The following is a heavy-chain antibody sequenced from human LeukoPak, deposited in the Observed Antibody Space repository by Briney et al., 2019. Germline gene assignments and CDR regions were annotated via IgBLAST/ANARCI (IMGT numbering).Heavy chain of an antibody. CDR1: GASISSGNW. Sequence: SGTLSLTCAVSGASISSGNWWSWVRQPPGKGLEWIGEIHHSGRNNYKPSLSSRVTISVDMSKNQFSLKLSSVTAADTAVYFCARGRSYDSSGYLPFFDYWGQGALVTVSS. J-gene: IGHJ4*02. D-gene: IGHD3-22*01. V-gene: IGHV4-4*02. CDR3: ARGRSYDSSGYLPFFDY. CDR2: IHHSGRN.